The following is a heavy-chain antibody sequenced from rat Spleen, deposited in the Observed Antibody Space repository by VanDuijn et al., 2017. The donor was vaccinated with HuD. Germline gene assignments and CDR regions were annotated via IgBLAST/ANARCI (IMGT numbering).Heavy chain of an antibody. V-gene: IGHV5-20*01. CDR2: INYDGRST. J-gene: IGHJ2*01. D-gene: IGHD1-12*02. Sequence: EVQLVESGGGLVQPGRSMKLSCAASGFTFSDYYMAWVRQAPKKGLEWVATINYDGRSTFYRDSLRARFTISRDNAKSILYLQLDSLRSEDTATYYCTTDTFYDGTYYPGGFDYWGQGVMVTVSS. CDR1: GFTFSDYY. CDR3: TTDTFYDGTYYPGGFDY.